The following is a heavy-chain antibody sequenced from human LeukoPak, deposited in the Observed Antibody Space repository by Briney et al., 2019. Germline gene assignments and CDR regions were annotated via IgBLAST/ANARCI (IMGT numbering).Heavy chain of an antibody. J-gene: IGHJ3*02. CDR1: GGSISSYY. D-gene: IGHD3-10*01. Sequence: SETLSLTCIVSGGSISSYYWSWIRQPAGKGLEWIGRIYGSGSTNYNPSLKSRVTMSINTYRNQISLKLNSVTAADTAVYYCARGIWFGENDAFDIWGQGTMVTVSS. CDR3: ARGIWFGENDAFDI. CDR2: IYGSGST. V-gene: IGHV4-4*07.